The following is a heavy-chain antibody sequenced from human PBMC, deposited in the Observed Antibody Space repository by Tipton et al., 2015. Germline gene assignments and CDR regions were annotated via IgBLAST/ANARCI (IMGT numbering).Heavy chain of an antibody. J-gene: IGHJ6*02. CDR3: AREGYRSNLYYYGMDV. CDR2: IYHSGST. D-gene: IGHD6-13*01. Sequence: TLSLTCTVSGGSIRSYYWSWIRQPPGKGLEWIGNIYHSGSTNYNPSLKSRVTISVDTSKNQFSLKLSSVTAADTAVYYCAREGYRSNLYYYGMDVWGQGTTVTVS. V-gene: IGHV4-59*01. CDR1: GGSIRSYY.